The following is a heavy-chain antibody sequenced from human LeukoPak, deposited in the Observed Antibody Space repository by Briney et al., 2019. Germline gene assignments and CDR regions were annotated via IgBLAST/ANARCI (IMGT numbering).Heavy chain of an antibody. J-gene: IGHJ4*02. CDR1: GFTFRSYA. CDR2: IYYSGST. CDR3: ARGGQQWLVPFFDY. V-gene: IGHV4-59*01. D-gene: IGHD6-19*01. Sequence: GSLRLSCAAFGFTFRSYAMGWVRQAPGKGLEWIGYIYYSGSTNYNPSLKSRVTISVDTSKNQFSLKLSSVTAADTAVYYCARGGQQWLVPFFDYWGQGTLVTVSS.